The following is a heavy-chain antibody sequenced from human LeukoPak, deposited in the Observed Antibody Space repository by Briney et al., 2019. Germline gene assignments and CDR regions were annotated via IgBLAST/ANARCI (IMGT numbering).Heavy chain of an antibody. D-gene: IGHD1-26*01. Sequence: ASVKVSCKASGYTFTGYYMHWVRQAPGQGLELMGRINPNSGGTNYAQKFQGRVTMTRDTSISTAYMELSRLRSADTAVYYCAREWELRSWFDPWGQGTLVTVSS. CDR2: INPNSGGT. V-gene: IGHV1-2*06. J-gene: IGHJ5*02. CDR1: GYTFTGYY. CDR3: AREWELRSWFDP.